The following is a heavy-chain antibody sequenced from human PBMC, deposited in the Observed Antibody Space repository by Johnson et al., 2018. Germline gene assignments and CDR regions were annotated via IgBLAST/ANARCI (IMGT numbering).Heavy chain of an antibody. CDR3: ARGRDGGWYRGNPGSFDL. CDR2: ISSSG. CDR1: GFTFSDYY. D-gene: IGHD6-19*01. J-gene: IGHJ2*01. V-gene: IGHV3-11*01. Sequence: QEELVECGGGEVEHRRSLRLCCAASGFTFSDYYMSWIRQAPGKGLEWVSYISSSGQFADWVKGRLTISRDNAKNSLYLQMNSLRTEDTAIYYCARGRDGGWYRGNPGSFDLWGRVTLVTVSS.